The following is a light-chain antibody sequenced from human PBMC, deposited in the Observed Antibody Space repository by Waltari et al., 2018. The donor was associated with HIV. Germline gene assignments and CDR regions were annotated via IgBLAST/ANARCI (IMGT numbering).Light chain of an antibody. CDR1: RSVTTY. J-gene: IGKJ3*01. V-gene: IGKV3-11*01. CDR3: QARHNWPPLFT. Sequence: EIVLTQSPGTLSLSPGEGATLSCRASRSVTTYLAWYQQKPGQPPSLLIFDASNRATGIPARFSGSGSGTDFTLTISSLEPEDFAIYYCQARHNWPPLFTFGPGTKVDMK. CDR2: DAS.